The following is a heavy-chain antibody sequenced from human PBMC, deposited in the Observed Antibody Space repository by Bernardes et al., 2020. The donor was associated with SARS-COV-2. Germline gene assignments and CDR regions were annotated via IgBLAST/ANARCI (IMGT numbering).Heavy chain of an antibody. J-gene: IGHJ4*02. CDR2: INHSGST. V-gene: IGHV4-34*01. D-gene: IGHD5-12*01. CDR3: ARGRSGRNGYPKPGDY. Sequence: SESLSLTCAVYGGSFSGYYWNWIRQPPGKGLEWIGEINHSGSTNYNPSLKSRVTISVDTSKNQFSLKLTSVTAADTAVYYCARGRSGRNGYPKPGDYWGQGTLVTVSP. CDR1: GGSFSGYY.